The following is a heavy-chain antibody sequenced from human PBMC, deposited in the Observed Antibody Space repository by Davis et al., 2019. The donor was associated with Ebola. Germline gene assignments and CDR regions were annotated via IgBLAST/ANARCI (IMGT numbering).Heavy chain of an antibody. CDR3: ARPGGARGAFDI. CDR1: GFTFSSYS. D-gene: IGHD3-10*01. J-gene: IGHJ3*02. Sequence: PGGSLRLSCAASGFTFSSYSMNWVRQAPGKGLEWVSSISSSSSYIYYADSVKGRFTISRDNAKNSLYLQMNSLRAEDTAVYYCARPGGARGAFDIWGQGTMVTVSS. V-gene: IGHV3-21*01. CDR2: ISSSSSYI.